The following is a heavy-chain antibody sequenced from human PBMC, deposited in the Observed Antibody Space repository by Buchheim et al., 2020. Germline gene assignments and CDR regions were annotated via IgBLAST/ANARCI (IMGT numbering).Heavy chain of an antibody. J-gene: IGHJ4*02. CDR1: GFAFSNYA. CDR2: ISYDVSKK. V-gene: IGHV3-30*04. Sequence: QVQLVESGGGVVQPGRSLRLSCAASGFAFSNYAMHWVRQAPGKGLEWVAVISYDVSKKYNADSVKGRITISRATSKNPMYLQLNDLRAEDTAVYYCARDRFFEYSYGFDYWGQGT. D-gene: IGHD5-18*01. CDR3: ARDRFFEYSYGFDY.